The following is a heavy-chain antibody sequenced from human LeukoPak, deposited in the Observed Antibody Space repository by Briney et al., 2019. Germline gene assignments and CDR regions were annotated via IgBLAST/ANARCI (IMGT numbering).Heavy chain of an antibody. CDR2: IYYGGST. Sequence: SETLSLTCTVSGDSFSSYYWSCIRQPPGKGLEWIGYIYYGGSTNYNPSLKSRVTISVDTSKNQFSLKLSSVTAADTAVYYCARHGTSSFYYYAMDVWGQGTTVTVSS. D-gene: IGHD1-1*01. CDR3: ARHGTSSFYYYAMDV. V-gene: IGHV4-59*08. J-gene: IGHJ6*02. CDR1: GDSFSSYY.